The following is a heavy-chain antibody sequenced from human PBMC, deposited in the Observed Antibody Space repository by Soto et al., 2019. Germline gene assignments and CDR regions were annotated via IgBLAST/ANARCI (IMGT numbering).Heavy chain of an antibody. CDR2: NNVDSGNT. Sequence: QLQLVQSAAEVKKPGASVRVSCKAYGYPFTKYGISWIRQAPEQGLEWMGWNNVDSGNTNYAQKFQVRVTMTADTSSDTAFMELRSLRLDDTAVYFCATSYDTGFDPWGQGTLVSVSS. J-gene: IGHJ5*02. V-gene: IGHV1-18*04. CDR1: GYPFTKYG. D-gene: IGHD3-9*01. CDR3: ATSYDTGFDP.